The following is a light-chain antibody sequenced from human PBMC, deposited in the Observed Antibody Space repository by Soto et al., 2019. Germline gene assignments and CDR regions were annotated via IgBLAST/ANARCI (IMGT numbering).Light chain of an antibody. CDR1: QSVLYSSNNKNY. CDR3: QQYYSIPLT. V-gene: IGKV4-1*01. CDR2: WAS. J-gene: IGKJ5*01. Sequence: DIVMTQSPDSLAVSLGERATINCKSSQSVLYSSNNKNYLAWFQQKPGQAPNLLFYWASTRESGVPDRFSGSGSGTDFTLTISSLQAADVAVYYCQQYYSIPLTFGQGTRLEIK.